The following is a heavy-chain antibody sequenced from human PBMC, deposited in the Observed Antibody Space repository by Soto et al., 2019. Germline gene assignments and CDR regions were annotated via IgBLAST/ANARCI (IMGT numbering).Heavy chain of an antibody. Sequence: GALRLSCAASGFTFSRSGMHWVRQAPGKGLEWVAVISYDGSNKYYADSVKGRFTISRDNSKNTLYLQMNSLRAEDTAVYYCAKGLAYCGGDCYSHFDLWGRGTLVTVSS. CDR1: GFTFSRSG. V-gene: IGHV3-30*18. D-gene: IGHD2-21*02. J-gene: IGHJ2*01. CDR3: AKGLAYCGGDCYSHFDL. CDR2: ISYDGSNK.